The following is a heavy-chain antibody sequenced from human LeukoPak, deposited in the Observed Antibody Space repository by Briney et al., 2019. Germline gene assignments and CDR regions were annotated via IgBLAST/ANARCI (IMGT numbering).Heavy chain of an antibody. Sequence: SETLSLTCTVSGGSISSYYWSWIRQPPGKGREWIGYIYYSGSTNYNPSLKSRVTISVDTSKNQFSLKLSSVTAADTAVYYCARESLLIAAAGHHDAFDIWGQGTMVTVSS. CDR3: ARESLLIAAAGHHDAFDI. CDR2: IYYSGST. D-gene: IGHD6-13*01. V-gene: IGHV4-59*01. CDR1: GGSISSYY. J-gene: IGHJ3*02.